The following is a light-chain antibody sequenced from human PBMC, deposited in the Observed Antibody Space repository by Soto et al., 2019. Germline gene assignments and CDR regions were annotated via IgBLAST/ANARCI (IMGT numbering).Light chain of an antibody. CDR1: QSVSRSN. V-gene: IGKV3-20*01. J-gene: IGKJ5*01. CDR3: QQYGSSPPCT. CDR2: GAS. Sequence: EIVLTQSPGTLSLSPCERATLSCSASQSVSRSNLAWYQKKPDQAPRLLIYGASSRVAGIPSRFGGSGCGTDFSLTISRLEHEVFAVYYCQQYGSSPPCTFGQGTRLEIK.